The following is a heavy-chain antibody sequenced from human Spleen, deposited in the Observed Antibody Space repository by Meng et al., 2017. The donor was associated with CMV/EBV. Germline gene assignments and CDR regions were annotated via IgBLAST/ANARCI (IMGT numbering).Heavy chain of an antibody. Sequence: FTFSSYDMSWVRRAQGKGLEWVALIYSGGSSTRYTDSVKGRFTISRDNSKNTLYLQMNSLRAEDTAVYYCAKVLAYCSGGSCPPYFDYWGQGTLVTVSS. V-gene: IGHV3-23*03. J-gene: IGHJ4*02. CDR2: IYSGGSST. D-gene: IGHD2-15*01. CDR3: AKVLAYCSGGSCPPYFDY. CDR1: FTFSSYD.